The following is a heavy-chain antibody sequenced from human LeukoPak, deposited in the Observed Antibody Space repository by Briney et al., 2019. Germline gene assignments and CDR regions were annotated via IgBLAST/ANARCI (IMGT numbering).Heavy chain of an antibody. CDR3: AGQKDPRPIDY. V-gene: IGHV1-2*02. J-gene: IGHJ4*02. CDR1: GYTFIAYY. Sequence: ASVNVSCKASGYTFIAYYMHWVRQAPGQGLEWMGWVNPASGGTNYAQKFEGRVTMTRDTSISTAYMELTALTSDDTAVYYCAGQKDPRPIDYWGQGTLVTVSS. CDR2: VNPASGGT.